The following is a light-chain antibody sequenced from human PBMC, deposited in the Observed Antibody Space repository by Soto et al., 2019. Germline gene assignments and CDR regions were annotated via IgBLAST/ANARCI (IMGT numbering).Light chain of an antibody. CDR1: QSISNR. CDR2: DAS. J-gene: IGKJ1*01. CDR3: QQYNIYPWT. V-gene: IGKV1-5*01. Sequence: DIQMTQSPSTLSASVGDGVTITCRASQSISNRLAWYQQRPGKAPKYLIYDASTLDSGAPSRFSGSGSGTVFTLSSSSQQPDDFANYYCQQYNIYPWTFGQGTKVEIK.